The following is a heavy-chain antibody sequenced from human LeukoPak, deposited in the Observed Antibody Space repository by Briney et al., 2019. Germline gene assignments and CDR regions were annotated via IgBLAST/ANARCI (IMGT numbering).Heavy chain of an antibody. Sequence: PSETLSLTCTASGGSNSSYYRSWIRQPAGKGLEWIGRIYISGSTNYNPSLKSRVTMSVDTSKNQFSLKLSSVTAADTAVYYCARGKIRTFDYWGQGTLVTVSS. CDR2: IYISGST. J-gene: IGHJ4*02. D-gene: IGHD4-17*01. CDR1: GGSNSSYY. V-gene: IGHV4-4*07. CDR3: ARGKIRTFDY.